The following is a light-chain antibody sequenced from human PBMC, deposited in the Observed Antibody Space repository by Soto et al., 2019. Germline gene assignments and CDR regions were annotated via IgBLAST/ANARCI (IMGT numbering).Light chain of an antibody. J-gene: IGLJ1*01. CDR1: SSDVGGYNY. CDR2: DVR. Sequence: HSALTQPASVSGSPGQSITISCTGTSSDVGGYNYVSWYQQHPGKAPKLMIYDVRNRPSGVSNRFSGSKSGNTASLTISGLQAEDEADYYCSSYTSSSTLYVFGTGTKLTVL. CDR3: SSYTSSSTLYV. V-gene: IGLV2-14*01.